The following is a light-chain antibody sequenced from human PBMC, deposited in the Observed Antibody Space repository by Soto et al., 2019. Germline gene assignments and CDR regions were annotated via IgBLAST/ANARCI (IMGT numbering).Light chain of an antibody. J-gene: IGKJ1*01. V-gene: IGKV1-33*01. CDR3: QQYHNLRT. CDR1: QDISHY. CDR2: DAS. Sequence: IQMTQSPSSLSASVGDRVTITCQASQDISHYLNWYQQKPGKAPKLLIYDASNLQTGVPSRFSASVSGTDFTFTVSSLQPEDIATYYCQQYHNLRTFGQGTKVEIK.